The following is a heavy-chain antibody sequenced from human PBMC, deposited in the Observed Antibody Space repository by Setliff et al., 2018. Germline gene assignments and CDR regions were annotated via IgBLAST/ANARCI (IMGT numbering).Heavy chain of an antibody. J-gene: IGHJ4*02. V-gene: IGHV1-46*01. CDR3: ARAGLAATGRKGVFDH. CDR2: INTGGGSS. D-gene: IGHD6-13*01. CDR1: GYTFTSYY. Sequence: ASVKVSCKASGYTFTSYYMHWVRQAPGQGLEWMGIINTGGGSSSSTQKFEGRVTMTRDTSTNTVYMELSGLTSDDTAVYYCARAGLAATGRKGVFDHWGQGTLVTVSS.